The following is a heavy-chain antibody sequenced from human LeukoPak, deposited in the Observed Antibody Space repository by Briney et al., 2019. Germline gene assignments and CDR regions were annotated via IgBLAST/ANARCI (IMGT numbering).Heavy chain of an antibody. CDR3: AKQARESSGWYFDYYYYGMDV. D-gene: IGHD6-19*01. CDR1: GFTFSSYA. CDR2: ISGSVGST. J-gene: IGHJ6*02. V-gene: IGHV3-23*01. Sequence: GGSLRLSCAASGFTFSSYAMSWVRQAPGKGLEWVSAISGSVGSTYYADSVKGRFTISRDNSKNTLYLQMNSLRAEDTAVYYCAKQARESSGWYFDYYYYGMDVWGQGTTVTVSS.